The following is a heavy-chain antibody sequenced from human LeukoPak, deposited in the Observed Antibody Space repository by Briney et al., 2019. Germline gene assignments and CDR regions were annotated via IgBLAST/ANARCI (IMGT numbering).Heavy chain of an antibody. CDR3: AKDRTRSFDY. CDR1: GFTFSSYG. CDR2: ISYDGSNK. V-gene: IGHV3-30*18. J-gene: IGHJ4*02. D-gene: IGHD1-7*01. Sequence: QPGRSLRLSCAASGFTFSSYGMHWVRQAPGKGLEWVAVISYDGSNKYYADSVKGRFTISRDNSKNTLYLQMNSLRAEDTAVYYCAKDRTRSFDYWSQGTLVTVSS.